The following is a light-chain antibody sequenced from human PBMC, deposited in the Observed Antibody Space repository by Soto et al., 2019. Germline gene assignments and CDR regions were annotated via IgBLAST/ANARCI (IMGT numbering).Light chain of an antibody. Sequence: EIVMTQSPATLSVSPGERATLSCRASQSVSSTLAWYQRKPGQAPRLLIYGASTRATTIPARFSGSGSGTEFTLTISSLQSEDFAVYYCQQYNNWSWTFGQGTKVEIK. V-gene: IGKV3-15*01. J-gene: IGKJ1*01. CDR2: GAS. CDR1: QSVSST. CDR3: QQYNNWSWT.